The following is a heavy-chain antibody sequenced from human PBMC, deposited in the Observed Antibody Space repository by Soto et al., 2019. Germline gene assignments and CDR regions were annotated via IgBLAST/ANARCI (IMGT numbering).Heavy chain of an antibody. CDR2: ITTSGGSA. CDR3: AKGSAHYFDSSGYHYYFDY. J-gene: IGHJ4*02. D-gene: IGHD3-22*01. Sequence: GGSLRLSCAASGFTFSLYAMSWVRQAPGKGLEWVSSITTSGGSAYYADSVKGRFTISRDNSKNTLYLQMKSLRAEDTAVYYCAKGSAHYFDSSGYHYYFDYWGQGTLVTVSS. CDR1: GFTFSLYA. V-gene: IGHV3-23*01.